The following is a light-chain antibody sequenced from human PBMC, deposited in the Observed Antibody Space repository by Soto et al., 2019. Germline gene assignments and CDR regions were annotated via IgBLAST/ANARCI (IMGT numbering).Light chain of an antibody. CDR1: QSINSN. V-gene: IGKV3-15*01. CDR2: RAS. CDR3: QQYNNWPRAT. Sequence: IVMTQSPATLSVSPGERATLSCRASQSINSNLAWYQQNPGQAPRLLMFRASIRATGFPARFSGSGSGTEFNITISRLQSEDSAIYYCQQYNNWPRATFGGGTKVEIK. J-gene: IGKJ4*01.